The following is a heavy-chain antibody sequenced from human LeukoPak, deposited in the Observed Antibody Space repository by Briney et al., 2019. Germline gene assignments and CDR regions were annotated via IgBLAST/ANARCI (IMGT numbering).Heavy chain of an antibody. J-gene: IGHJ4*02. CDR1: ALTVTSYP. Sequence: GGSLRLSCAASALTVTSYPMHWVRQAPGKGLEWVAVMSYDGSNKLYPDSVKGRFTISRDNSKNTLYLQMNSLRAEDTAVYYCAKDNLRLTPDMVRGVIIPGEPPGYWGQGTLVTVSS. CDR3: AKDNLRLTPDMVRGVIIPGEPPGY. V-gene: IGHV3-30-3*01. CDR2: MSYDGSNK. D-gene: IGHD3-10*01.